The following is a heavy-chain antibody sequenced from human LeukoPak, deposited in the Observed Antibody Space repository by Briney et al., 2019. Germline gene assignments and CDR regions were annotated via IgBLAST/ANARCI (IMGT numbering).Heavy chain of an antibody. V-gene: IGHV4-39*01. D-gene: IGHD3-10*01. CDR1: GGSISSSSYY. CDR3: ARLGTMVRGVIPH. Sequence: SETLSLTCTVSGGSISSSSYYWGWIRQPPGKGLEWIGSIYYSGSTYYNPSLKSRVTISVDTSKNQFSLKLSSVTAADTAVYYCARLGTMVRGVIPHWGQGTLVTVSS. J-gene: IGHJ4*02. CDR2: IYYSGST.